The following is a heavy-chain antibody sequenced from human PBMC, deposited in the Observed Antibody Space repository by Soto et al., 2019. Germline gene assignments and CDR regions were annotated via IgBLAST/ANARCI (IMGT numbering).Heavy chain of an antibody. CDR2: IYPGDSDA. CDR1: GYTFSGYW. Sequence: PGESLKISCNGSGYTFSGYWIGWVRQMSGKGLEWMGIIYPGDSDARYSPSFQGQVTISADESITTAYLQWDSLKASDTAIYYCVVQQKLPWVNAWGQGTLVTVYS. J-gene: IGHJ5*02. V-gene: IGHV5-51*01. D-gene: IGHD1-1*01. CDR3: VVQQKLPWVNA.